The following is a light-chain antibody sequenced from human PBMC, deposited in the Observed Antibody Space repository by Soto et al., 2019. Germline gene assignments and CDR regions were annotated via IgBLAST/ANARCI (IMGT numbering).Light chain of an antibody. CDR3: QQYRTYPWT. J-gene: IGKJ1*01. V-gene: IGKV1-5*03. CDR2: QTS. Sequence: GDRVTVTCRASQSITDSLARYQQKPGKVPYLLIYQTSILESGVPSRFSGSQSGTEFTLTISSLQPDDFATYYCQQYRTYPWTFGQGTRVEIK. CDR1: QSITDS.